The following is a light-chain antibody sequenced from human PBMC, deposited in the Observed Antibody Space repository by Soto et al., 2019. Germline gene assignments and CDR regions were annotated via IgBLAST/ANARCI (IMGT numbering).Light chain of an antibody. Sequence: EIVLTQSPGSLSLSPGERATLSCRASQTVASNYLAWYQQKPGQAPRLLLYGASTRATGIPYRFSGSGSGTDFTLTTSRLEPEDFAVYSCQQYGSSPYTFGQGTKLEIK. CDR3: QQYGSSPYT. CDR2: GAS. CDR1: QTVASNY. V-gene: IGKV3-20*01. J-gene: IGKJ2*01.